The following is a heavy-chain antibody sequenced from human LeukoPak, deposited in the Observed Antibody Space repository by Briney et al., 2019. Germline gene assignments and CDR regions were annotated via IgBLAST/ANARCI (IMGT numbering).Heavy chain of an antibody. D-gene: IGHD6-19*01. V-gene: IGHV4-38-2*02. Sequence: SETLSLTCTVSGYSIGGGYYWGWIRQPPEKGLEWIGTIFQSVSTYYNPSLKSRVTTSVDTSKNQFSLKLSSVTAADTAVYYCARNNSNGFDFWSQGTLVTVSS. J-gene: IGHJ4*02. CDR3: ARNNSNGFDF. CDR1: GYSIGGGYY. CDR2: IFQSVST.